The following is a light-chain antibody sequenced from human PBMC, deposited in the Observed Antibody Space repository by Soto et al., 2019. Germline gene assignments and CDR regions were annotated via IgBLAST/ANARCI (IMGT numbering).Light chain of an antibody. CDR3: QQRSNWPPAIT. V-gene: IGKV3-11*01. CDR1: QSVTTY. Sequence: EVLLTQSPATLSLSPGETATLFCRASQSVTTYLAWYQQKPGQPPRLLIYDASNRATGIPDRFSGSGSGTDFTLTLSSLEPEDFAVYYCQQRSNWPPAITFGQGTRLEIK. J-gene: IGKJ5*01. CDR2: DAS.